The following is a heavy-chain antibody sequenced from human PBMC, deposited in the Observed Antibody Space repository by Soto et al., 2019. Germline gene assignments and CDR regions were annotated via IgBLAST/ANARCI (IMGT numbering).Heavy chain of an antibody. CDR1: GGTFSSYA. J-gene: IGHJ6*02. CDR2: IIPIFGTA. V-gene: IGHV1-69*12. Sequence: QVQLVQSGAAVKKPGSSVKVSCKASGGTFSSYAISWVRQAPGQGLEWMGGIIPIFGTANYAQKFQGRVTITADESTSTADMELSSLRSEDTAVYYCARDGVRGVMSRLYYGMDVWGQGTTVTVSS. D-gene: IGHD3-10*01. CDR3: ARDGVRGVMSRLYYGMDV.